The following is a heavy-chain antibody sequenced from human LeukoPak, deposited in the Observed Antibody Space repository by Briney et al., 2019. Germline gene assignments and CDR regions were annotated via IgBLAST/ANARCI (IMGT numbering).Heavy chain of an antibody. Sequence: ASETLSLTCTVSGGSISSYYWSWTRQPPGKGLEWIGYIYYSGSTNYNPSLKSRVTISVDTSKNQFSLKLSSVTAADTAVYYCARGDYYDSSGYYYLFDYWGQGTLVTVSS. D-gene: IGHD3-22*01. CDR1: GGSISSYY. J-gene: IGHJ4*02. CDR2: IYYSGST. V-gene: IGHV4-59*01. CDR3: ARGDYYDSSGYYYLFDY.